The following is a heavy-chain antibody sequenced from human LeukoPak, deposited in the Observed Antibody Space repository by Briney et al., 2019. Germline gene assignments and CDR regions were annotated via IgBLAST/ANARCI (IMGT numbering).Heavy chain of an antibody. CDR1: GGTTSA. CDR2: IIPIFGTA. CDR3: ARAGLVYAIMNWFDP. Sequence: SVKVSCKASGGTTSAIGWVRQAPGQGLEWMGGIIPIFGTANYAQKFQGRVTITADKSTSTAYMELSSLRSEDTAVYYCARAGLVYAIMNWFDPWGQGTLVTVSS. D-gene: IGHD2-8*01. V-gene: IGHV1-69*06. J-gene: IGHJ5*02.